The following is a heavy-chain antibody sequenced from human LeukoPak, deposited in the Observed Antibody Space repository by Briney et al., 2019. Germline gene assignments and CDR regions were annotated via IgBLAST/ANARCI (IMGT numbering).Heavy chain of an antibody. CDR2: ISSSSSYT. CDR3: ARDPPRSHSFDY. Sequence: GGSLRLSCAASGFTFSDYYMSWIRQAPGKGLEWVSYISSSSSYTNYADSVKGRFTISRDNAKNSLYLQMNSLRAEDTALYYCARDPPRSHSFDYWGQGTLVTVSS. J-gene: IGHJ4*02. CDR1: GFTFSDYY. V-gene: IGHV3-11*05.